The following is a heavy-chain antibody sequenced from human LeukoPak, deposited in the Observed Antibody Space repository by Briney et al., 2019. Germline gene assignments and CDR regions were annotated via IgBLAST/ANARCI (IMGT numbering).Heavy chain of an antibody. CDR3: AKDGDPSPNYYGSGSYQFDY. Sequence: GRSLRLSCAASGFTFSSYGMHWVRQAPGKGLEWVAVISYDGSNKYYADSVKGRFTISRDNSKNTLYLQMNSLRAEDTAVYYCAKDGDPSPNYYGSGSYQFDYWGQGALVTVSS. CDR1: GFTFSSYG. D-gene: IGHD3-10*01. J-gene: IGHJ4*02. CDR2: ISYDGSNK. V-gene: IGHV3-30*18.